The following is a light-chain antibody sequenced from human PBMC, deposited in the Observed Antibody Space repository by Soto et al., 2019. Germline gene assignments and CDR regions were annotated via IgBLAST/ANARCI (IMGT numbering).Light chain of an antibody. J-gene: IGLJ1*01. CDR1: STDVGGYNA. V-gene: IGLV2-14*01. CDR3: NSFRVSHLYV. CDR2: EVT. Sequence: QAALSQPASASGSPGRTIAIACTGASTDVGGYNAVSWYQHHPGKAPKLIIYEVTHRPSGVSDRFSASKSGNTASLTISGLQAEDEADYYCNSFRVSHLYVFGTGTKVTVL.